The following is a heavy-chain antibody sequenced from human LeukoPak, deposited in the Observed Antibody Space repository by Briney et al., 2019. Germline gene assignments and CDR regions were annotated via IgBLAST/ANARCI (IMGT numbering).Heavy chain of an antibody. CDR2: ISASGGTR. CDR1: GFTFSDYA. CDR3: AKGIYGVSGHNIDY. D-gene: IGHD4/OR15-4a*01. J-gene: IGHJ4*02. Sequence: GGTLTLSCAVSGFTFSDYAMNWVRQAPGKGLQWVSSISASGGTRYYADSVKGRFTISRDNSKNTLYLLINSLRVEDTAIYYCAKGIYGVSGHNIDYGGQGALVTVSS. V-gene: IGHV3-23*01.